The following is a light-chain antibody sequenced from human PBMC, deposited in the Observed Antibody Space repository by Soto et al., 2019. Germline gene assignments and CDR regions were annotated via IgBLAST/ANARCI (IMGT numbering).Light chain of an antibody. J-gene: IGLJ2*01. CDR2: LEGSGSY. V-gene: IGLV4-60*03. CDR3: ETWDSGTRV. CDR1: SGHSTYI. Sequence: QLVLTQSSSASASLGSSVKLTCTLNSGHSTYIIAWHQHQPGKAPRYLMKLEGSGSYNKGSGVPDRFSGSSSGADRYLTISNLQSEDEADYYCETWDSGTRVFGGGTKLTVL.